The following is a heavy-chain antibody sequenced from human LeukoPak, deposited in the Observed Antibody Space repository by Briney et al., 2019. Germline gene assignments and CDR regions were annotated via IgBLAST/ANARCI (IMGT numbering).Heavy chain of an antibody. D-gene: IGHD4-17*01. V-gene: IGHV4-30-2*01. CDR1: GGSISSGGYS. Sequence: SQTLSLTCAVSGGSISSGGYSWSWIRQPPGKGLEWIGYIYHSGSTYYNPSLKSRVTISVDRSKSQFSLKLSSVTAADTAVYYCAREGRYGDYVYFDYWGQGTLVTVSS. J-gene: IGHJ4*02. CDR3: AREGRYGDYVYFDY. CDR2: IYHSGST.